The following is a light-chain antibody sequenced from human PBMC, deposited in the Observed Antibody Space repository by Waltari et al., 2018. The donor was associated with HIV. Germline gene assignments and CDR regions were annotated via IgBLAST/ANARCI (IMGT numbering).Light chain of an antibody. CDR3: SSYTSTSTYV. CDR1: SSDVGIYNS. CDR2: DVS. Sequence: QSALTQPASVSGSPGQSITISCSGTSSDVGIYNSVSWYQQHPGKAPKLMIYDVSKRPSGVSKRFSGAKSGNTASLTISGLQAEDEADYYCSSYTSTSTYVFGTGTKVTVL. J-gene: IGLJ1*01. V-gene: IGLV2-14*01.